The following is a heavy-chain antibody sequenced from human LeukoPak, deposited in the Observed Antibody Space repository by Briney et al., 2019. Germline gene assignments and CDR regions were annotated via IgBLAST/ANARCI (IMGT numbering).Heavy chain of an antibody. CDR3: ARDQEGFDY. Sequence: ASVTVSCKASGYTFTSYGISWVRQAPGQGLEWMGMIYPRDGSTSYAQKFQGRVTVTRDTSTSTVHMELSGLRSEDTAVYYCARDQEGFDYWGQGTLVTVSS. V-gene: IGHV1-46*01. J-gene: IGHJ4*02. CDR1: GYTFTSYG. CDR2: IYPRDGST.